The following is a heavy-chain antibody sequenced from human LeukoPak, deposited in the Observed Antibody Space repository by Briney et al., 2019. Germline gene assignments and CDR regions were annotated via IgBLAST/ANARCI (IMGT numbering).Heavy chain of an antibody. CDR3: ARDQEGFDY. Sequence: ASVTVSCKASGYTFTSYGISWVRQAPGQGLEWMGMIYPRDGSTSYAQKFQGRVTVTRDTSTSTVHMELSGLRSEDTAVYYCARDQEGFDYWGQGTLVTVSS. V-gene: IGHV1-46*01. J-gene: IGHJ4*02. CDR1: GYTFTSYG. CDR2: IYPRDGST.